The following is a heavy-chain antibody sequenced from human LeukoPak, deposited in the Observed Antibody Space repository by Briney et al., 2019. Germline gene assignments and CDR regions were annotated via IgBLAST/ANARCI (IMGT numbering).Heavy chain of an antibody. CDR2: IIPILGIA. CDR3: ARPGYSSSWYLFDY. J-gene: IGHJ4*02. D-gene: IGHD6-13*01. V-gene: IGHV1-69*04. Sequence: ASVKVSCKASGGTFGSYAISWVRQAPGQGLEWMGRIIPILGIANYAQKFQGRVTITADKSTSTAYMELSSLRSEDTAVYYCARPGYSSSWYLFDYWGQGTLVTVSS. CDR1: GGTFGSYA.